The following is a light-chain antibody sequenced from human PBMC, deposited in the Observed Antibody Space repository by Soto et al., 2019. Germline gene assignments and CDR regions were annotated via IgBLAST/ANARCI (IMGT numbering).Light chain of an antibody. V-gene: IGKV1-5*03. J-gene: IGKJ5*01. Sequence: DIRMTQSPSSLSASVGDTVSITCRASQTIGTWLAWYQQKPAKAPKLLIYKASTLESGVPSRFSGSGSETDFTLTISSLRSEDSAVYHCQQYNNWPITFGQGTQLEIK. CDR1: QTIGTW. CDR2: KAS. CDR3: QQYNNWPIT.